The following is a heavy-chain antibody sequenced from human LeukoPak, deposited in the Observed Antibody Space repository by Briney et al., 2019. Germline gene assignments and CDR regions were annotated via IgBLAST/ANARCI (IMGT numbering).Heavy chain of an antibody. CDR2: ISSSSSYI. CDR1: GFTFSSYS. V-gene: IGHV3-21*04. J-gene: IGHJ4*02. CDR3: AKTRGLGVPLLPGDY. Sequence: GGSLRLSCAASGFTFSSYSMNWVRQAPGKGLEWVSSISSSSSYIYYADSVKGRFTISRDNAKNSLYLQMNSLRSDDTAVYYCAKTRGLGVPLLPGDYWGQGTLVTVSS. D-gene: IGHD3-3*01.